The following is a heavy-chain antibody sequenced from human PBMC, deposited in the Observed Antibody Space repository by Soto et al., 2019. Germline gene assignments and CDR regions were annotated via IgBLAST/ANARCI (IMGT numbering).Heavy chain of an antibody. CDR1: GYTLTELS. D-gene: IGHD3-10*01. Sequence: QVQLVQSGAEVKKPGASVKVSCKVSGYTLTELSMHWVRQAPGKGLEWMGGFDPEDGETIYAQKFQGRVTMTEDTSTDTAYMELSSLSSEDTAVYYCATTAHYYYGSGAVIFDYWGQGTLVTVSS. J-gene: IGHJ4*02. V-gene: IGHV1-24*01. CDR3: ATTAHYYYGSGAVIFDY. CDR2: FDPEDGET.